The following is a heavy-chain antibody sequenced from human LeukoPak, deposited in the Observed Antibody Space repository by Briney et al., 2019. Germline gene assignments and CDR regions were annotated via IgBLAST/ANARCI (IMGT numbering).Heavy chain of an antibody. CDR2: IYPDDSAT. V-gene: IGHV5-51*01. J-gene: IGHJ6*03. D-gene: IGHD2-8*01. CDR3: ARHAECTNGVCAMDV. Sequence: GESLKISCNGSEYTFTNYWIGWVRQMPGKGLEWMGIIYPDDSATRYSPSFQGQVTISADKSISTAYLQWSSLMASDTAMYYCARHAECTNGVCAMDVWGKGTTVTLSS. CDR1: EYTFTNYW.